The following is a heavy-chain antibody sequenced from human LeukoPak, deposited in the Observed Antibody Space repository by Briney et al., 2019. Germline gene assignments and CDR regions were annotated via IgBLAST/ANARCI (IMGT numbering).Heavy chain of an antibody. J-gene: IGHJ4*02. V-gene: IGHV5-51*01. D-gene: IGHD2-15*01. CDR2: TYPGGSDT. CDR1: GYSFTSYW. Sequence: GEFLKISCKGSGYSFTSYWIAWVRQMPGKGLEWMGITYPGGSDTRYSPSFQGQVTISVDKSINTAYLQWSSLKASDTAMYYCARLYCSGGTCDMGVGYCGQGTLVTGSS. CDR3: ARLYCSGGTCDMGVGY.